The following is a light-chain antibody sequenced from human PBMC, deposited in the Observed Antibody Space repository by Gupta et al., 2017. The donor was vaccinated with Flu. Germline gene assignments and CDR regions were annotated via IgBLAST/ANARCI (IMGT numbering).Light chain of an antibody. CDR1: NMGRKS. J-gene: IGLJ2*01. CDR2: DDS. V-gene: IGLV3-21*02. CDR3: QVWDSSSDRLI. Sequence: YVLPQPPSMPVATGQTARITSGGNNMGRKSVHWYQQKPGQAPLLVVYDDSDRPSGIPERFSGSNSENTATLTISRVEAGDEADYYCQVWDSSSDRLIFGGGTKLTVL.